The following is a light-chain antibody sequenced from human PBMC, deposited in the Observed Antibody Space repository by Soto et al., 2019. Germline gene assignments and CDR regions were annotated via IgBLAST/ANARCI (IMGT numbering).Light chain of an antibody. CDR1: QDIRGA. J-gene: IGKJ5*01. V-gene: IGKV1-13*02. Sequence: AIQLTQSPSSLSASVGDRVTITCRASQDIRGALAWYQQKPGKAPKLLIYDVSSLDSGVPSRFSGSVSGTDFTLTISSLQPEDFATYYFQQFNSYPITFGQGTRLEI. CDR2: DVS. CDR3: QQFNSYPIT.